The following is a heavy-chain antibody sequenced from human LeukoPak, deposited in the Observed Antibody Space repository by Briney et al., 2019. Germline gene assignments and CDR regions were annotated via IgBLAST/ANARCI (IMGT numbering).Heavy chain of an antibody. J-gene: IGHJ4*02. CDR3: AVDPKGIAAAGTFFDY. D-gene: IGHD6-13*01. CDR2: IYSGGIT. V-gene: IGHV3-66*01. CDR1: GFTVSSNY. Sequence: PGGSLRLSCAISGFTVSSNYMSWVRQAPGKGLEWVSVIYSGGITDYAYSVKGRFTISRDNSKNTLHLQMNNLRAEDTAVYYCAVDPKGIAAAGTFFDYWGQGTLVTVSS.